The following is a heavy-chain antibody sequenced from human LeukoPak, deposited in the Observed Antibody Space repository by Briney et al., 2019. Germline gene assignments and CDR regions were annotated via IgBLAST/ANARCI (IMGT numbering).Heavy chain of an antibody. D-gene: IGHD6-6*01. V-gene: IGHV1-69*04. CDR2: IIPILGIA. Sequence: KVSCKASGGTFSSYAISWVRQAPGQGLEWMGRIIPILGIANYAQKFQGRVTITADKSTSTAYMELSSLRSEDTAVYYCARXXXPQYSSSSFYGMDVWGQGTTVTVSS. CDR1: GGTFSSYA. J-gene: IGHJ6*02. CDR3: ARXXXPQYSSSSFYGMDV.